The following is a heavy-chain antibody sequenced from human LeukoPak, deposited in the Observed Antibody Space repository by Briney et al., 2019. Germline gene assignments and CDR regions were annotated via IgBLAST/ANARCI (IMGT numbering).Heavy chain of an antibody. J-gene: IGHJ4*02. D-gene: IGHD2-2*01. Sequence: PGGSLRLSCAASGFTFSSYWMSWVRQAAGKGLEWVANIKQDGSEKYYVDSVKGRFTISRDNAKNSLYLQMNSLRAEDTAVYHCARGYCSSTTCSYYFDYWGQGTLVTVSS. CDR1: GFTFSSYW. CDR2: IKQDGSEK. CDR3: ARGYCSSTTCSYYFDY. V-gene: IGHV3-7*01.